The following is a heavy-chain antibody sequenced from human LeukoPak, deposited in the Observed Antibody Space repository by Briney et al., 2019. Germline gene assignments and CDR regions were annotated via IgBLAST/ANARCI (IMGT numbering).Heavy chain of an antibody. CDR2: INHSGGT. CDR3: ARHRWELLTFDAFDI. CDR1: GGSFSGYY. V-gene: IGHV4-34*01. Sequence: SETLSLTCAVYGGSFSGYYWSWIRQPPGKGLEWIGEINHSGGTNYNPSLKSRVTISVDTSKNQFSLKLSSVTAADTAVYYCARHRWELLTFDAFDIWGQGTMVTVSS. D-gene: IGHD1-26*01. J-gene: IGHJ3*02.